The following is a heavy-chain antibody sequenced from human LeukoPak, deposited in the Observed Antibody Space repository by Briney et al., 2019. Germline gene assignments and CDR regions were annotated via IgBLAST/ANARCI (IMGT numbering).Heavy chain of an antibody. D-gene: IGHD3-16*01. CDR2: ISYDGSNK. CDR3: ARDGGFWFDY. Sequence: GGSLRLSCAASGFTFSSYAMHWVRQAPGKGLEWVAVISYDGSNKYYADSVKGRFTISRGNSKNTLYVQMNSLRAEDTAVYYCARDGGFWFDYWGQGTLVTVSS. J-gene: IGHJ4*02. V-gene: IGHV3-30-3*01. CDR1: GFTFSSYA.